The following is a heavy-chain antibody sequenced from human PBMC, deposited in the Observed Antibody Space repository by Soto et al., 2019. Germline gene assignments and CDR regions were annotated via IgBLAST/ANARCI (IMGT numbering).Heavy chain of an antibody. V-gene: IGHV3-15*07. D-gene: IGHD1-1*01. CDR2: IKSKADGGTT. CDR3: ARIHDTSANFDY. J-gene: IGHJ4*02. CDR1: GFPFVNAW. Sequence: GGSLRLSCAASGFPFVNAWMSWVRQAPGKGLEWVGRIKSKADGGTTDYPAPVKGRFTISRDDSKNTLYLQMNSLRAEDTAVYYCARIHDTSANFDYWGQGTLVTVSS.